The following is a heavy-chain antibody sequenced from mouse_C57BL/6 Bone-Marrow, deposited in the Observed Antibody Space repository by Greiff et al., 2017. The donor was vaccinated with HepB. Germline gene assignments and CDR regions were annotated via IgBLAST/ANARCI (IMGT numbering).Heavy chain of an antibody. CDR3: ASYYDYDSYAMDY. J-gene: IGHJ4*01. CDR2: IYPGSGNT. CDR1: GYTFTDYY. Sequence: VKLVESGAELVRPGASVKLSCKASGYTFTDYYINWVKQRPGQGLEWIARIYPGSGNTYYNEKFKGKATLTAEKSSSTAYMQLSSLTSEDSAVYFCASYYDYDSYAMDYWGQGTSVTVSS. D-gene: IGHD2-4*01. V-gene: IGHV1-76*01.